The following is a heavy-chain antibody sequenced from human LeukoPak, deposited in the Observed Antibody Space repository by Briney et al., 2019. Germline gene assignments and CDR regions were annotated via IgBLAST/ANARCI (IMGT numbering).Heavy chain of an antibody. CDR2: INHSGST. V-gene: IGHV4-34*01. Sequence: SETLSLTCAVYGGSFSGYYWSWIRQPPGKGLEWIGEINHSGSTNYNPSLKSRVTISVDTSKNQFSLKLSSVTAADTAVYYCARGLRGYSYGCFDYWGQETLVTVSS. D-gene: IGHD5-18*01. CDR1: GGSFSGYY. CDR3: ARGLRGYSYGCFDY. J-gene: IGHJ4*02.